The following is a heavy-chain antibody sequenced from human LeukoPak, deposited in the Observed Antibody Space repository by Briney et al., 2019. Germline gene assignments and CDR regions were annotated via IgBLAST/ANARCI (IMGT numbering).Heavy chain of an antibody. CDR1: GFSFSSYA. D-gene: IGHD6-13*01. Sequence: GRSLRLSCAASGFSFSSYAIHWVRQAPGKGLEWVAVISDDGSIKYYADSVKGRFTISRDNSKNTLYLLVNSLRTEDTAFYYCARERIATTGTGWFDPWGQGTLVTVSS. V-gene: IGHV3-30*04. CDR2: ISDDGSIK. CDR3: ARERIATTGTGWFDP. J-gene: IGHJ5*02.